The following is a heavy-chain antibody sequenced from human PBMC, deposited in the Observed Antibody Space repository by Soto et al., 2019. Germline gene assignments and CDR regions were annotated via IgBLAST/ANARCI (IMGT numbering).Heavy chain of an antibody. Sequence: PSETLSLTCTFSVGSISIYYWSWIRQPAGKGLEWIGRIYTSGSTNYNPSLKSRVTMSVDTSKNQFSLNLSSVTAADTAVYYCARDLWESYTGYGMDVWGQGTPVTVSS. CDR1: VGSISIYY. CDR2: IYTSGST. D-gene: IGHD1-26*01. J-gene: IGHJ6*02. CDR3: ARDLWESYTGYGMDV. V-gene: IGHV4-4*07.